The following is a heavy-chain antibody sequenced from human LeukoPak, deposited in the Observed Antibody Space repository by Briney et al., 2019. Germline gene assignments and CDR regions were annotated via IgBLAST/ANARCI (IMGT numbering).Heavy chain of an antibody. Sequence: GGSLRLSCVASRFTFNTYAVNWVRQAPGKGLEWVSAISSNGDITYYADSVRGRFTISRDNSKNAVFLQMNSLRADDTAVYYCATVKRDCSGGTCYSYDYWGQGTLVTVSS. CDR1: RFTFNTYA. CDR3: ATVKRDCSGGTCYSYDY. D-gene: IGHD2-15*01. J-gene: IGHJ4*02. V-gene: IGHV3-23*01. CDR2: ISSNGDIT.